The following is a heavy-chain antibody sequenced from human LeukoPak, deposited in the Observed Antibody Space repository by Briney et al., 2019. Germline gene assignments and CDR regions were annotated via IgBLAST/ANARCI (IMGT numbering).Heavy chain of an antibody. CDR1: GYSFTSYW. Sequence: GGSLEISFKGSGYSFTSYWIGWGRPMPGEGVGCMWIIYPCHSHTSYRPSFQGHVPISADKSIRTAYLQWSSLKASDTAMYYCARTSAAGVDYWGQGTLVTVSS. CDR2: IYPCHSHT. V-gene: IGHV5-51*01. J-gene: IGHJ4*02. D-gene: IGHD6-13*01. CDR3: ARTSAAGVDY.